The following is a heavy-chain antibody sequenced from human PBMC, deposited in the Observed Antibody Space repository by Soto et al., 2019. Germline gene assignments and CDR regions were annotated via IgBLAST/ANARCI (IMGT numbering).Heavy chain of an antibody. CDR2: IIPIFGTA. J-gene: IGHJ4*02. V-gene: IGHV1-69*13. CDR1: GGTFSSYA. Sequence: VASVKVSCKASGGTFSSYAISWVRQAPGQGLEWMGGIIPIFGTANYAQKFQGRVTITADESTSTAYMELSSLRSEDTAVYYCARGGYYDSSGYYYRPFDYWGQGTLVTVSS. D-gene: IGHD3-22*01. CDR3: ARGGYYDSSGYYYRPFDY.